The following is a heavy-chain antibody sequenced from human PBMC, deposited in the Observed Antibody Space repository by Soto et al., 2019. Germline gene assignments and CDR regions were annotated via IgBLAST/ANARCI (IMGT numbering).Heavy chain of an antibody. D-gene: IGHD2-21*02. V-gene: IGHV3-74*01. Sequence: EAQLVESGGGLVQPGGSLRLSCAASGFNFSPYWMHWVRQTQGKGLVWVSRINAEGNTIYADSVKGRFTISRDNAKNMLYLQMTSLRAEDTAVYFCARGSNTAFDPWGQGTLVTVSS. CDR3: ARGSNTAFDP. CDR1: GFNFSPYW. CDR2: INAEGNT. J-gene: IGHJ5*02.